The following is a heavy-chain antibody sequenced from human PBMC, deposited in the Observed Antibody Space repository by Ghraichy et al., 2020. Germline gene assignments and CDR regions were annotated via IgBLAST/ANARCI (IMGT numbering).Heavy chain of an antibody. J-gene: IGHJ4*02. CDR2: ISSRGNI. D-gene: IGHD6-13*01. V-gene: IGHV3-48*02. CDR3: ARGGSSWYGFDY. CDR1: GFTFSIYS. Sequence: WGSLRLSCAPSGFTFSIYSINWVRQAPGKGLEWISYISSRGNIYYADSVKGRFTVSRDNPKNSLFLQMNSLRDEDTAVYYCARGGSSWYGFDYWGQGTLVTVSS.